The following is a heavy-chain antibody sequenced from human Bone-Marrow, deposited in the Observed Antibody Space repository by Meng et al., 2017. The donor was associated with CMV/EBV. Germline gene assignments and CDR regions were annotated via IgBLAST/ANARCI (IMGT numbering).Heavy chain of an antibody. CDR1: GFTFSSYA. J-gene: IGHJ6*02. Sequence: GGSLRLFCAASGFTFSSYAMHWVRQAPGKGLEWVAVISYDGSNKYYADSVKGRFTISRDNSKNTLYLQMNSLRAEDTAVYYCARDLLEGETGMVTHYYGMDVWGQGTTVTVSS. V-gene: IGHV3-30*04. CDR3: ARDLLEGETGMVTHYYGMDV. CDR2: ISYDGSNK. D-gene: IGHD5-18*01.